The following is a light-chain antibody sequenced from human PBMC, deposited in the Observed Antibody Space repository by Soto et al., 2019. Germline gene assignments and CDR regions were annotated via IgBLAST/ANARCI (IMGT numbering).Light chain of an antibody. Sequence: AIQVTQSPSSLCASVGDRVTITCRASQAIRTDLGWYQQKPGKAPKLLIFAASNLYSGVPSRFTGSGSGTDFTLTINNLQAEDFATYYCLQEYSYPRTFGQGTKVDIK. V-gene: IGKV1-6*01. CDR2: AAS. CDR3: LQEYSYPRT. J-gene: IGKJ1*01. CDR1: QAIRTD.